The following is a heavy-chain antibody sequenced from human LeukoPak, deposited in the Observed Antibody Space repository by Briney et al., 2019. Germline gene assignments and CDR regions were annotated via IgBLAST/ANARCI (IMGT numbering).Heavy chain of an antibody. CDR2: IFYNGIT. CDR3: ARHAAAATNIWFDP. V-gene: IGHV4-59*08. CDR1: GGSISNYY. J-gene: IGHJ5*02. Sequence: PSETLSLTCTVSGGSISNYYWSWIRQPPGKRLEWIGYIFYNGITTYNPSLKSRVTISLDTSRKQFSQKLNSVTAADTAVYYCARHAAAATNIWFDPWGQGTRVTVSS. D-gene: IGHD2-2*01.